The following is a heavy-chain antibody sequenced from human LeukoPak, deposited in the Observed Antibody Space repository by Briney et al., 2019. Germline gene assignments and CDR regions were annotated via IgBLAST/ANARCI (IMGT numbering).Heavy chain of an antibody. D-gene: IGHD6-13*01. CDR2: ISSSSSYT. J-gene: IGHJ6*02. CDR3: ARGALGLTYSSSLYLGYHGLDV. V-gene: IGHV3-11*06. Sequence: GGSLRLSCAASGFTFSDYYMSWIHQAPGKGLEWVSYISSSSSYTNYADPVKGRFTISRDNAKNVYLQMSSLRVEDTAVYYCARGALGLTYSSSLYLGYHGLDVWGQGTTVIVSS. CDR1: GFTFSDYY.